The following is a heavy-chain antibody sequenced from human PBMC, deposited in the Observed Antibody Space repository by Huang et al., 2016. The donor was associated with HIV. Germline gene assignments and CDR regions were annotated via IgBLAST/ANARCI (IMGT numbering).Heavy chain of an antibody. CDR2: VRSDATDN. CDR1: GFTFATYG. D-gene: IGHD6-13*01. Sequence: QVQLVESGGGVVQPGGSLRLSCAASGFTFATYGMHWVRQAPGEGRGWVAVVRSDATDNNYADAVKVRFTASRDNSKNTLFLHMNSLRPEDTALYYCAKIPPLHANLATSGPGPVDYWGQGTLVTVSS. V-gene: IGHV3-30*02. J-gene: IGHJ4*02. CDR3: AKIPPLHANLATSGPGPVDY.